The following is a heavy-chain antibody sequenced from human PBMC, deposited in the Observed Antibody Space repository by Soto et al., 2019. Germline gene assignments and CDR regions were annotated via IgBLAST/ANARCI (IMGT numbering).Heavy chain of an antibody. CDR3: ASSRHNWNYYFDY. CDR2: IYYSGST. Sequence: SETLSLTCTVSGGSISSYYWSWIRQPPGKGLEWIGYIYYSGSTNYNPSLKSRVTISVDTSKNQFSLKLSSVTAADTAVYYCASSRHNWNYYFDYWGQGTLVTVSS. CDR1: GGSISSYY. D-gene: IGHD1-7*01. J-gene: IGHJ4*02. V-gene: IGHV4-59*01.